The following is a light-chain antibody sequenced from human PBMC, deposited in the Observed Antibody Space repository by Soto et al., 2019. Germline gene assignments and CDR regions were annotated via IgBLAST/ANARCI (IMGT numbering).Light chain of an antibody. J-gene: IGKJ1*01. CDR3: QQYNNWPPWT. CDR1: QSVSSN. V-gene: IGKV3-15*01. CDR2: GAS. Sequence: EIVMTQSPATLSVSPGERATLSCRASQSVSSNLAWYQQKPGQAPRLLIYGASTGATGIPARFSGSWSGTEFTLTISSLQSEDFAVYYCQQYNNWPPWTFGQGTKVDIK.